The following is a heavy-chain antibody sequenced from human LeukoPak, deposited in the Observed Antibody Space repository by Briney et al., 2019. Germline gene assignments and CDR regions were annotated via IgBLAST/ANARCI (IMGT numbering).Heavy chain of an antibody. CDR1: GVSISSVGYF. J-gene: IGHJ4*02. D-gene: IGHD3-9*01. CDR3: ARGLQRYFDWLQSWDY. V-gene: IGHV4-31*03. CDR2: IYYSGST. Sequence: PSQTLSLPCTVSGVSISSVGYFWRWIRQHPGKGLEGIVYIYYSGSTYYNPSLKSRVTISVDTSKNQFSLKLSSVTAADTAVYYCARGLQRYFDWLQSWDYWGQGTLVTVSS.